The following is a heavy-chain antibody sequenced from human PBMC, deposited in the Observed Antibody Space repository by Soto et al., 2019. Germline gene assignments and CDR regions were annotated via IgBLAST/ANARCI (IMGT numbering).Heavy chain of an antibody. CDR1: GYTFTSYG. V-gene: IGHV1-18*04. CDR3: AREGGNNKASSRYYYGMDV. Sequence: ASVKVSCKASGYTFTSYGISWVRQAPGQGLEWMGWISAYNGNTNYAQKLQGRVTMTTDTSTSTAYMELRSLRSDDTAVYYCAREGGNNKASSRYYYGMDVWGQGTTVTVSS. CDR2: ISAYNGNT. D-gene: IGHD3-16*01. J-gene: IGHJ6*02.